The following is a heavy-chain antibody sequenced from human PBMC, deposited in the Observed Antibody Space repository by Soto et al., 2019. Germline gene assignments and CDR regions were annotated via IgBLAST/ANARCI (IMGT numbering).Heavy chain of an antibody. Sequence: PGGSLRLSCAASGFTVGSNYMSWVRQAPGKGLEWVSVIYSGGSTYYADSVKGRFTISRDNSKNTLYLQMNSLRAEDTAVYYCARDLGYYYGMDVWGQGTTVTVSS. CDR2: IYSGGST. J-gene: IGHJ6*02. D-gene: IGHD3-16*01. CDR3: ARDLGYYYGMDV. V-gene: IGHV3-53*01. CDR1: GFTVGSNY.